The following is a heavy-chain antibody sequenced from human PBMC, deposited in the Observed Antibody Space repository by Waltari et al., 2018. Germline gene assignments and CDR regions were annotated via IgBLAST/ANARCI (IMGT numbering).Heavy chain of an antibody. CDR2: IYYSGST. Sequence: KESGPTLVKPTQTLTLTCTFSGGSISSSSYYWGWIRQPPGKGLEWIGSIYYSGSTYYNPSLKSRVTISVDTSKNQFSLKLSSVTAADTAVYYCARVFAGLYFDYWGQGTLVTVSS. V-gene: IGHV4-39*07. J-gene: IGHJ4*02. CDR3: ARVFAGLYFDY. CDR1: GGSISSSSYY.